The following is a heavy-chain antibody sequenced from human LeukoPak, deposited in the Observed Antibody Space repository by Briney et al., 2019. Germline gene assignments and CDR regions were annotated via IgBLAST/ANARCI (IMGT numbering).Heavy chain of an antibody. J-gene: IGHJ4*02. CDR3: AKDAQRGFDYSNSLEY. Sequence: GRSLRLSCAASGFTYSHYGMHWVRQAPGKGLGWVAVIWSDGTEKHYADAVKGRFTISRDNSRKTVYLQMNSLRGEDTAVYYCAKDAQRGFDYSNSLEYWGQGTLVTVSS. CDR1: GFTYSHYG. D-gene: IGHD4-11*01. CDR2: IWSDGTEK. V-gene: IGHV3-33*06.